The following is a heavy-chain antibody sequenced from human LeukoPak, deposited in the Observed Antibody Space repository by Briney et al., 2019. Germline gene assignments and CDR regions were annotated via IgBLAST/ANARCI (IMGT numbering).Heavy chain of an antibody. Sequence: GGSLRLSCAASGFTFSSYGMHWVRQAPGKGLEWVAVIWYDGSNKYYADSVKGRFTISRDNSKNTLYLQMNSLRAEDTAVYYCARDLFKKHDFWSGFDYCGQGTLVTVSS. CDR3: ARDLFKKHDFWSGFDY. D-gene: IGHD3-3*01. V-gene: IGHV3-33*01. J-gene: IGHJ4*02. CDR2: IWYDGSNK. CDR1: GFTFSSYG.